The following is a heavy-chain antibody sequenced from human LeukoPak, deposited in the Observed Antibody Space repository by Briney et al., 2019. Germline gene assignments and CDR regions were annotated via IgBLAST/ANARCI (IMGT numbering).Heavy chain of an antibody. D-gene: IGHD3-22*01. CDR2: ISPSGDRT. J-gene: IGHJ4*02. CDR1: GFTFSSYA. CDR3: AIMNGYNDGSGFGVQ. Sequence: GGSLRLSCAASGFTFSSYAMSWVRQAPGKGLEWVSFISPSGDRTSNADSVEGRFTISRDNTRNTLYLQMNSLRDEDTGVYYFAIMNGYNDGSGFGVQWGQGTLVTVPS. V-gene: IGHV3-23*01.